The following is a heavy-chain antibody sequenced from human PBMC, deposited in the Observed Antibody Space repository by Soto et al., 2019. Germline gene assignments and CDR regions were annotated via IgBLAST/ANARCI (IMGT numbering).Heavy chain of an antibody. CDR1: GFTFSSYG. V-gene: IGHV3-30*18. CDR2: ISYDGSNK. D-gene: IGHD3-22*01. Sequence: VQLVESGGGVVQPGRSLRLSCAASGFTFSSYGMHWVRQAPGKGLEWVAVISYDGSNKYYADSVKGRFTISRDNSKNTLYLQMNSLRAEDTAVYYCAKGVVPIQGYWGQGTLVTVSS. J-gene: IGHJ4*02. CDR3: AKGVVPIQGY.